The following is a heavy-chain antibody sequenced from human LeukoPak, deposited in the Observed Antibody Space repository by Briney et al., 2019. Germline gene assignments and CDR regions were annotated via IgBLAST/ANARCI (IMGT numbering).Heavy chain of an antibody. CDR3: ARDQGVWVGEIDYMDV. D-gene: IGHD3-10*01. CDR1: GFTFSSYW. V-gene: IGHV3-74*01. Sequence: PGGTLRLSCAASGFTFSSYWMHWVRQAPGKGLVWVSRINSDGSSTRYADSVKGRFTISRDNAKKTVYLQMNSLRAEDTAVYYCARDQGVWVGEIDYMDVWGKGTTVTVSS. J-gene: IGHJ6*03. CDR2: INSDGSST.